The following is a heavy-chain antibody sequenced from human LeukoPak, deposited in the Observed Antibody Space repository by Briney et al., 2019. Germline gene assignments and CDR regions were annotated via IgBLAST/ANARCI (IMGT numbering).Heavy chain of an antibody. Sequence: GGSLRLSCAASGFTFSSYAMSWVRQAPGKGLEWVSAISGSGGSTYYADSVKGRFTISRDNSKNTLYLQMNSLRAEDTAVYYCAREYCSSTSCYRSISDAFDIWGQGTMVTVSS. J-gene: IGHJ3*02. D-gene: IGHD2-2*01. V-gene: IGHV3-23*01. CDR1: GFTFSSYA. CDR3: AREYCSSTSCYRSISDAFDI. CDR2: ISGSGGST.